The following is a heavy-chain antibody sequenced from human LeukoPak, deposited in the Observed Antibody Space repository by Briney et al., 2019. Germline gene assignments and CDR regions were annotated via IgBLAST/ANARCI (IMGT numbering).Heavy chain of an antibody. V-gene: IGHV3-30*18. Sequence: GGSLRLSCAASGFTFSSYGMHWVRQAPGKGLEWVAVISYDGSNKYYADSVKGRFTISRDNSKNTLYLQMNSLRAEDTAVYYCVKGLSGYRYYYYGMDVWGQGTTVTVSS. CDR3: VKGLSGYRYYYYGMDV. D-gene: IGHD3-3*01. CDR1: GFTFSSYG. J-gene: IGHJ6*02. CDR2: ISYDGSNK.